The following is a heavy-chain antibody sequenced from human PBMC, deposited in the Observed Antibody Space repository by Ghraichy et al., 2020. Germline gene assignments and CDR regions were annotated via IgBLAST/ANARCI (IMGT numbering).Heavy chain of an antibody. J-gene: IGHJ3*02. V-gene: IGHV4-34*01. CDR3: ARGWSSSWLRVFDI. CDR2: VNHGEST. Sequence: SETLSLTCSVYGGSLSGYYWSWIRQPPGKGLEWIGEVNHGESTDYKPSLKGRVTMSLDTSKKQFSLKLSSVTAADTAMYYCARGWSSSWLRVFDIWGQGTMVTVSP. CDR1: GGSLSGYY. D-gene: IGHD6-13*01.